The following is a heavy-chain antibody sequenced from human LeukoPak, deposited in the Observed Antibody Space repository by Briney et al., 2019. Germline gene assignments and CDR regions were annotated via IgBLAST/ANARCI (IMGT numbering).Heavy chain of an antibody. J-gene: IGHJ4*02. CDR1: GGSFSGYY. Sequence: SETLSLTCAVYGGSFSGYYWSWIRQPPGKGLEWIGEINHSGSTNYNPSLKSRVTISVDTSKNQFSLKLSSVTAADTAVYYCARGRRVSTCYYDSSGYYRPYFDYWGQGTLVTVSS. CDR2: INHSGST. D-gene: IGHD3-22*01. V-gene: IGHV4-34*01. CDR3: ARGRRVSTCYYDSSGYYRPYFDY.